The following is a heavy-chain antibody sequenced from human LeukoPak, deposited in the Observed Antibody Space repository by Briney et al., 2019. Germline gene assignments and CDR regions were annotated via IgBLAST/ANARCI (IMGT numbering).Heavy chain of an antibody. D-gene: IGHD2-2*01. V-gene: IGHV3-15*01. J-gene: IGHJ6*02. CDR2: IKSKTDGGTT. CDR1: GFTFSSYA. Sequence: PGRSLRLSCAASGFTFSSYAMHWVRQAPGKGLEWVGRIKSKTDGGTTDYAAPVKGRFTISRDDSKNTLYLQMNSLKTEDTAVYYCTTDSYCSTTTCYASSNYYYGLDAWGQGTSVTVSS. CDR3: TTDSYCSTTTCYASSNYYYGLDA.